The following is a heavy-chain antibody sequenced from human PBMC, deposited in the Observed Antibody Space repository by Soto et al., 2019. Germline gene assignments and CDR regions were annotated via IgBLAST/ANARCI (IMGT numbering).Heavy chain of an antibody. CDR3: ARVALGYDYADV. CDR1: GYTFNAFY. Sequence: GXSVKVSCQAFGYTFNAFYMHWVRQAPGQGLEWMGVINPSGDGTSYAQKFQGRVTMTRDTSTSTVYMELSSLRSEDTAVYYCARVALGYDYADVWGQGTTVTVSS. CDR2: INPSGDGT. J-gene: IGHJ6*02. D-gene: IGHD4-17*01. V-gene: IGHV1-46*02.